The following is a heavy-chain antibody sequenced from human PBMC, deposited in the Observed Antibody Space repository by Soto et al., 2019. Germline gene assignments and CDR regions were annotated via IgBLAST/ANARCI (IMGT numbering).Heavy chain of an antibody. Sequence: EVQLLESGGGLVQPGGSLRLYCTASGFNFGNYAMGWARQAPGKGLEWLSSLAVPYTGGQTYYADSAEGRLTVSRDDSKITLYLDLNSLRAEDTAVYYCAKDWGRIEVAGWTDWGPGTLVTVSS. CDR1: GFNFGNYA. CDR3: AKDWGRIEVAGWTD. V-gene: IGHV3-23*01. J-gene: IGHJ4*02. D-gene: IGHD6-19*01. CDR2: VPYTGGQT.